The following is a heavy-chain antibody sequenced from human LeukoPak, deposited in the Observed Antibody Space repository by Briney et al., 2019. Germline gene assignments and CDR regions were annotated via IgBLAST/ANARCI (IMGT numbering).Heavy chain of an antibody. CDR3: ARHNGRRSSGWNCAFDI. V-gene: IGHV5-51*01. CDR2: IWPDDAER. J-gene: IGHJ3*02. CDR1: GYDLASYW. D-gene: IGHD6-19*01. Sequence: GESLQISCEGSGYDLASYWIGWVRQNPGKGLEVMEIIWPDDAERSYSPSFQDQVTISADKSVRIANMQLTRLKASDTAMYCCARHNGRRSSGWNCAFDIWGQGTMVTVSS.